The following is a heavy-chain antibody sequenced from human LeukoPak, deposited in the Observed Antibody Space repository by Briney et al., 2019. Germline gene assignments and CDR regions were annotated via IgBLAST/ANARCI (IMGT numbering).Heavy chain of an antibody. Sequence: GGSLRLSCAASGFTFSSYAMSWVRQAPGKGLEWVSAISGSGGSTYYADSVKGRFTISRDNAKNSLYLQMNSLRAEDTAVYYCARGYSGSYLDAFDIWGQGTMVTVSS. D-gene: IGHD1-26*01. CDR3: ARGYSGSYLDAFDI. J-gene: IGHJ3*02. V-gene: IGHV3-23*01. CDR2: ISGSGGST. CDR1: GFTFSSYA.